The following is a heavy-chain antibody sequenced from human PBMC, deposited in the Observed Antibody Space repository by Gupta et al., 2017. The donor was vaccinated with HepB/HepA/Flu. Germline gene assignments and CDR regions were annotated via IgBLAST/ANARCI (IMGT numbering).Heavy chain of an antibody. J-gene: IGHJ4*02. CDR2: ISGGGVTT. CDR3: AKDNILGYCGDTSCYAFDY. Sequence: EVQLLESGGDLVQPGGSLRLSCAASGFTFSDYAMNWVRQAPGRGLEWVSAISGGGVTTYYADSVKGRFTISRDNSKNTLFLQMNSLQAEDTAIYYCAKDNILGYCGDTSCYAFDYWGPGTLVSVSS. V-gene: IGHV3-23*01. D-gene: IGHD2-2*01. CDR1: GFTFSDYA.